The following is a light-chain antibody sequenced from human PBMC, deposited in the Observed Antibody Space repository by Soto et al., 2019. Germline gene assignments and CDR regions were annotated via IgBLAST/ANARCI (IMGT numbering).Light chain of an antibody. Sequence: AIRMTQSPSSFSASTGDRVTITCRASQDISNSLAWYQQKPGKAPNLLIYSASTLQSGVPSRFSGSESGTDFTLTISGLQSEDFATYYCQLYYSYPPSFTFGPGTKVEI. V-gene: IGKV1-8*01. J-gene: IGKJ3*01. CDR1: QDISNS. CDR2: SAS. CDR3: QLYYSYPPSFT.